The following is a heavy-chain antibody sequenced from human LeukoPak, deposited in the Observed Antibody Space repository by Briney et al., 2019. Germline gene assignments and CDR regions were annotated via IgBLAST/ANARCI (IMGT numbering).Heavy chain of an antibody. J-gene: IGHJ6*03. CDR3: ARDKGPLYDSSGLLYYYYMDV. D-gene: IGHD3-22*01. CDR2: INPNSGGT. CDR1: GYTFTGYY. Sequence: ASVKVSCKASGYTFTGYYMHWVRQAPGQGLEWMGWINPNSGGTNYAQKFQGRVTMTRDTSISTAYMELSSLRSEDTAVYYCARDKGPLYDSSGLLYYYYMDVWGKGTTVTVSS. V-gene: IGHV1-2*02.